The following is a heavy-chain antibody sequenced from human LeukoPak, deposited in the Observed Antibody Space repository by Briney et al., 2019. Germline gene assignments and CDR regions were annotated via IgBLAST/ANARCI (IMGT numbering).Heavy chain of an antibody. V-gene: IGHV3-30*02. Sequence: GGSLRLSCAASGFTFSSYGMHWVRQAPGKGLEWVAFIRYDGSNKYYADSVKGRFTISRDNSKNTLYLQMNSLRAEDTAVYYCAKEPTTTVTTADYWGQGTLVTVSS. CDR2: IRYDGSNK. D-gene: IGHD4-17*01. J-gene: IGHJ4*02. CDR3: AKEPTTTVTTADY. CDR1: GFTFSSYG.